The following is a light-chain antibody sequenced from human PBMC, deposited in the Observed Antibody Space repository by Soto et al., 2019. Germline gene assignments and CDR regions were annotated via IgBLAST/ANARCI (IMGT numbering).Light chain of an antibody. CDR1: NSDVGTHNL. CDR2: EGT. Sequence: QSVLTQPASVSGSPGQSMTISCTGTNSDVGTHNLVSWYQQHPGKAPKLIIYEGTKRPSGVSNRFSGSKSGNTASLTISGLQAEDEADYYCCSYALLFGTGTKVTV. CDR3: CSYALL. V-gene: IGLV2-23*01. J-gene: IGLJ1*01.